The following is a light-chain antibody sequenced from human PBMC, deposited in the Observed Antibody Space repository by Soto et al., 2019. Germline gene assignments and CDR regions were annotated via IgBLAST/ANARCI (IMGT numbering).Light chain of an antibody. Sequence: QSVLTQPPSVSGAPGQRVTISCTGSSSNIGAGYDVHWYQQLPGTAPKLLISGNSNRPSGVPDRFSGSKSGTSASLAITGLRAEDGADYYGQAYDSSLSGWVFGGGTKLTVL. CDR3: QAYDSSLSGWV. V-gene: IGLV1-40*01. CDR2: GNS. J-gene: IGLJ3*02. CDR1: SSNIGAGYD.